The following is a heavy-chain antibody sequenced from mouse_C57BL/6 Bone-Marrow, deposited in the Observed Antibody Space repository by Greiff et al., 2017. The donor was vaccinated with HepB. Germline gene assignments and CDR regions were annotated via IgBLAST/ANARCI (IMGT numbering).Heavy chain of an antibody. CDR2: IWSGGST. CDR1: GFSLTSYG. Sequence: QVQLKQSGPGLVQPSQSLSITCTVSGFSLTSYGVHWVRQSPGKGLEWLGVIWSGGSTDYNAAFISRLSISKDNSKSQVFFKMNSLQADDTAIYYCARFITTVVEDYAMDYWGQGTSVTVSS. D-gene: IGHD1-1*01. V-gene: IGHV2-2*01. J-gene: IGHJ4*01. CDR3: ARFITTVVEDYAMDY.